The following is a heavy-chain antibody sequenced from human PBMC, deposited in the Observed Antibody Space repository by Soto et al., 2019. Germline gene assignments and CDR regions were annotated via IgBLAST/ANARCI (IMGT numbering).Heavy chain of an antibody. CDR3: ARNIAVTTDLGAFDI. V-gene: IGHV1-69*13. CDR2: IIPIFGTA. J-gene: IGHJ3*02. Sequence: SVKVSCKASGGTFSSYAISWVRQAPGQGLEWMGGIIPIFGTANYAQKFQGRVTITADESTSTAYMELSSLRSEDTAVYYCARNIAVTTDLGAFDIWGQGTMVTVSS. D-gene: IGHD4-17*01. CDR1: GGTFSSYA.